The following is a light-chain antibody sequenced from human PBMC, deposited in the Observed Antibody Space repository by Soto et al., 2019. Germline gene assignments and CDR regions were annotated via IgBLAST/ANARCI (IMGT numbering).Light chain of an antibody. J-gene: IGLJ3*02. Sequence: QSALTQPASVSGSPGQSITISCTGTSSDIGNYDFVSWYQQVPGTAPKAMIYEVSSRPSGVPDRFSGSKSDTSASLAISGLRSEDEADYYCATWDDSLSAVFGGGTKLTVL. CDR3: ATWDDSLSAV. V-gene: IGLV2-14*01. CDR1: SSDIGNYDF. CDR2: EVS.